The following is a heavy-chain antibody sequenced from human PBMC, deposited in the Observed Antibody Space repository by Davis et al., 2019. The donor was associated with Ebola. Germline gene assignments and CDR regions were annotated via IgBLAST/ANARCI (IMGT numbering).Heavy chain of an antibody. V-gene: IGHV1-2*06. J-gene: IGHJ4*02. Sequence: AASVKVSCMASGYTFSDYYIHWARQAPGQGLEWMGRINPDSGDSDYAQQFQGRVTLTRDTSISTAYMDLRRLTSDDTAEYFCARAQDGLFWGQGTLVTVSS. CDR3: ARAQDGLF. CDR2: INPDSGDS. CDR1: GYTFSDYY.